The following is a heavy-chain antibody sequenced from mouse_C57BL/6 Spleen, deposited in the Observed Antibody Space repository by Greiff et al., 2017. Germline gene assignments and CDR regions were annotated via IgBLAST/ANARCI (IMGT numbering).Heavy chain of an antibody. CDR3: AREGGRGAMDY. CDR2: INYDGSST. Sequence: EVQRVESEGGLVQPGSSMKLSCTASGFTFSDYYMAWVRQVPEKGLEWVANINYDGSSTYYLDSLKSRFIISRDNAKNILYLQMSSLKSEDTATYYCAREGGRGAMDYWGQGTSVTVSS. CDR1: GFTFSDYY. D-gene: IGHD1-1*01. V-gene: IGHV5-16*01. J-gene: IGHJ4*01.